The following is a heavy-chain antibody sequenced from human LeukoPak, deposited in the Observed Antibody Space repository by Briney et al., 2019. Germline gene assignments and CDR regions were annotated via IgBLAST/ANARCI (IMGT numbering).Heavy chain of an antibody. CDR1: GFTFSSYW. V-gene: IGHV3-7*01. CDR2: IKQDGSEK. J-gene: IGHJ4*02. Sequence: PGGSLRLSCAASGFTFSSYWMSWVRQAPGKGLEWVANIKQDGSEKYYVDSVKGRFTISRDNAKNSLYLQMNSLRAEDTAVYYCARDKGGYYYDSSGYYGVTYFDYWGQGTLVTVSS. CDR3: ARDKGGYYYDSSGYYGVTYFDY. D-gene: IGHD3-22*01.